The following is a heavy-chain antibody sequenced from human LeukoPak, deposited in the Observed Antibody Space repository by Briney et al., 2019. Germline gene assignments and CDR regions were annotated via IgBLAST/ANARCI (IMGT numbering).Heavy chain of an antibody. V-gene: IGHV3-33*01. J-gene: IGHJ6*03. CDR2: LLYDGNTK. D-gene: IGHD1-14*01. CDR1: GFSLSNYG. Sequence: PGGSLRLSCAASGFSLSNYGTHWVRQAPGKGLEWVAALLYDGNTKHYADSVRGRFAISRDISTNTFYVQMNSLTAEDTAVYYCARDHRPEIQYYYMDVWGKGTTVAVSS. CDR3: ARDHRPEIQYYYMDV.